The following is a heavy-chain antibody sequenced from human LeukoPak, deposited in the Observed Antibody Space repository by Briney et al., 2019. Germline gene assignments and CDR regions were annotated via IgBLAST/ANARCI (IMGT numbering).Heavy chain of an antibody. CDR1: GYSISSGYY. D-gene: IGHD3-3*02. CDR3: ARVGGIRRIFGEYGMDV. V-gene: IGHV4-38-2*01. J-gene: IGHJ6*02. CDR2: IYHSGST. Sequence: SETLSLTCAVSGYSISSGYYWGWIRQPPGKGLEWIGSIYHSGSTYYNPSLKSRVTISVDTSKNQFSLKLSSVTAADTAVYYCARVGGIRRIFGEYGMDVWGQGTTVTVSS.